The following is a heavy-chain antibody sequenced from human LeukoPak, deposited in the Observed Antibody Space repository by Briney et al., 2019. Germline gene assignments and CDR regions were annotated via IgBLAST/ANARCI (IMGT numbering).Heavy chain of an antibody. D-gene: IGHD3-3*01. V-gene: IGHV4-34*01. J-gene: IGHJ4*02. CDR3: ARHGLRFLAWYHIEYYFDY. CDR1: GGSFSGYY. Sequence: SETLSLTCAVYGGSFSGYYWSWIRQPPGKGLEWIGEINHSGSTNYNPSLKSRVTIPVDTSKNQFSLKLSSVTAADTAVYYCARHGLRFLAWYHIEYYFDYWGQGTLVTVSS. CDR2: INHSGST.